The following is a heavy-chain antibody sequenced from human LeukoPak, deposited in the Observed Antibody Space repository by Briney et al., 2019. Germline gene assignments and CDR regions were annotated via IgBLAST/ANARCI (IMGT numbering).Heavy chain of an antibody. CDR2: INAGNGNT. V-gene: IGHV1-3*01. CDR3: ARDPISGSYSY. D-gene: IGHD3-10*01. J-gene: IGHJ4*02. CDR1: GYTFTSYA. Sequence: GASVKVSCKASGYTFTSYAMHWVRQAPGQRLEWMGWINAGNGNTKYSQKFQGRVTMTRNTSISTAYMELSSLRSEDTAVYYCARDPISGSYSYWGQGTLVTVSS.